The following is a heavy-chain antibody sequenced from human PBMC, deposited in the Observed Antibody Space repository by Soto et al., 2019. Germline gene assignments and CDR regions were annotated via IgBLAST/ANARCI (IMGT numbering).Heavy chain of an antibody. V-gene: IGHV3-23*01. J-gene: IGHJ3*02. CDR1: GFTFSSYA. CDR3: AKAFFPLAPVRYRGSYSFLSFDT. Sequence: PGGSLRLSCAASGFTFSSYAMSWVRQAPGKGLEWVSAISGSGGSTYYADSVKGRFTISRDNSKNTLYLQMNSLRAEDTAVYYCAKAFFPLAPVRYRGSYSFLSFDTGGKGKTFT. CDR2: ISGSGGST. D-gene: IGHD1-26*01.